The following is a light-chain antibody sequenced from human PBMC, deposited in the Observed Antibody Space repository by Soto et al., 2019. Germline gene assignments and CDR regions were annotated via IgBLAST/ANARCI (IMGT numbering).Light chain of an antibody. CDR2: KAS. CDR3: QQYNDSFPYT. J-gene: IGKJ2*01. CDR1: QSISTW. V-gene: IGKV1-5*03. Sequence: DIQLTQSPSTLSAPIGDRVTITCRASQSISTWLAWYQQKPGTAPKLLIYKASTLEGGVPSRFSGSRSGTEFTLTVSGLQPDDFATYYCQQYNDSFPYTFGQGTKVDIK.